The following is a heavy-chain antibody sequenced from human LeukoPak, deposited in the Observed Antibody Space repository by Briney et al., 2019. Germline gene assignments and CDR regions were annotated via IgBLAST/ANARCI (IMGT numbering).Heavy chain of an antibody. J-gene: IGHJ4*02. CDR2: IKPDGGEE. V-gene: IGHV3-7*01. CDR3: RREYGRNDYPDY. D-gene: IGHD1-1*01. CDR1: GFTFSTYW. Sequence: GGSLRLSCAASGFTFSTYWMSWVRQAPGKGREWVANIKPDGGEEYYVDSVKGRFTVSRDNAKNSLFLQMNSLRAEDTAVYYCRREYGRNDYPDYWGQGTLVTVSS.